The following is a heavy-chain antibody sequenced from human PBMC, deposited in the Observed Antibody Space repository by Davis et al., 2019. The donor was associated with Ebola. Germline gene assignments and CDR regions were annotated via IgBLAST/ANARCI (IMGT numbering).Heavy chain of an antibody. V-gene: IGHV1-2*02. CDR1: GYTFTGHY. CDR3: ARAPTWSQINYYCFDY. CDR2: IDPNSGGT. D-gene: IGHD3-10*01. J-gene: IGHJ4*02. Sequence: ASVKVSCKASGYTFTGHYMHWVRQAPGQGLEWMGWIDPNSGGTNYAQKFQGRVTMTRNTSINTAYMEVSSLRSEDTAVYYCARAPTWSQINYYCFDYWGQGTLVTASS.